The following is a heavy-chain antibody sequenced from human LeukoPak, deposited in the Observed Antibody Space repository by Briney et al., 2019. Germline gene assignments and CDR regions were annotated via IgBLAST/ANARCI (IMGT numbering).Heavy chain of an antibody. CDR3: ARDPPNYYDSSGYYSTLDY. Sequence: ASVKVSCKASGGTFSSYAISWVRQAPGQGLEWMGRIIPILGIANYAQKFQGRVTITADKSTSIAYMELSSLRSEDTAVYYCARDPPNYYDSSGYYSTLDYWGQGTLVTVSS. CDR1: GGTFSSYA. V-gene: IGHV1-69*04. CDR2: IIPILGIA. D-gene: IGHD3-22*01. J-gene: IGHJ4*02.